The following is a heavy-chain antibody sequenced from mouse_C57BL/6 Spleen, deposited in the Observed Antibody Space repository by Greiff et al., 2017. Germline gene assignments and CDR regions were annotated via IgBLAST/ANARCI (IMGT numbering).Heavy chain of an antibody. Sequence: QVQLKESGPGLVQPSQSLSITCTVSGFSLTSYGVHWVRQSPGKGLEWLGVIWRGGSTDYNAAFMSRLSITKDNSKSQVSFKMNSLQADDTAIYYCATPYYYGCSYWYFDVWGTGTTVTVSS. CDR3: ATPYYYGCSYWYFDV. D-gene: IGHD1-1*01. CDR1: GFSLTSYG. CDR2: IWRGGST. J-gene: IGHJ1*03. V-gene: IGHV2-5*01.